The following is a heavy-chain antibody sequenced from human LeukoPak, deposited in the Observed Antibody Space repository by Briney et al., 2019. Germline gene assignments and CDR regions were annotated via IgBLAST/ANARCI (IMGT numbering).Heavy chain of an antibody. CDR3: ARSKAYSGYFDY. D-gene: IGHD4-11*01. V-gene: IGHV4-61*08. J-gene: IGHJ4*02. Sequence: SQTLSLTCTVSGDSISSGGYYWSWIRQPPGKGLEYIGYIGYSGSTNYNPSLKSRVTISVDTSKNQFSLKLTSVTAADTAVYYCARSKAYSGYFDYWGQGTLVTVSS. CDR2: IGYSGST. CDR1: GDSISSGGYY.